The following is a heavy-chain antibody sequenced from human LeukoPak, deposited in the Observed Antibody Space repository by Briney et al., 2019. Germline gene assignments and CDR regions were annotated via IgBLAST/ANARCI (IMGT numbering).Heavy chain of an antibody. Sequence: SVKVSCKASGPTFTSYAISWVPQAPGQGLEWMGGIVTIIGTVNYAQKFQGRVKITADKSTSTAYMELSRLRSEDTALYYCARGRCSSTNCYFAAGAYYCYYMDVWGKGTTVTVSS. CDR3: ARGRCSSTNCYFAAGAYYCYYMDV. J-gene: IGHJ6*03. D-gene: IGHD2-2*01. V-gene: IGHV1-69*06. CDR2: IVTIIGTV. CDR1: GPTFTSYA.